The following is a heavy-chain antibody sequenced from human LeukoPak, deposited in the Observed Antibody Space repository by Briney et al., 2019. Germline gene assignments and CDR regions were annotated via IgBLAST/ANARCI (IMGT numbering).Heavy chain of an antibody. J-gene: IGHJ4*02. V-gene: IGHV1-18*01. CDR3: ARDLVVAATQLPDY. D-gene: IGHD2-15*01. CDR2: ISAYNGNT. CDR1: GYTFTSYG. Sequence: ASVKVSCKASGYTFTSYGISWVRQAPGQGHEWMGWISAYNGNTNYAQKLQGRVTMTTDTSTSTAYMELRSLRSDDTAVYYCARDLVVAATQLPDYWGQGTLVTVSS.